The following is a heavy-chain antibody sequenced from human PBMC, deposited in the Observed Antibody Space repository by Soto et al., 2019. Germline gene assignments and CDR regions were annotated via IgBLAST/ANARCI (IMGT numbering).Heavy chain of an antibody. V-gene: IGHV4-34*01. Sequence: ASETLSLTCAVYGGSFSGYYWSWIRQPPGKGLEWIGEINHSGSTNYNPSLKSRVTISVDTSKNQFSLKLSSVTAADTAVYYCARKNYFDYWGQGTLVTVSS. CDR1: GGSFSGYY. CDR3: ARKNYFDY. CDR2: INHSGST. J-gene: IGHJ4*02.